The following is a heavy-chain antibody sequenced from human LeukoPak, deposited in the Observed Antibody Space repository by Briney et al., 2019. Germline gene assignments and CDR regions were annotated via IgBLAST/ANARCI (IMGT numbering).Heavy chain of an antibody. J-gene: IGHJ4*02. V-gene: IGHV3-23*01. CDR3: AKLDSGSSWYFYLWGTHDFAS. CDR1: GFTFSSYA. CDR2: ISGSGGST. D-gene: IGHD6-13*01. Sequence: GGSLRLSCAASGFTFSSYAMSWVRQAPGKGLEWVSAISGSGGSTYYADSVKGRFTISRDNSKNTLYLQMNSLRAEDTAVYYCAKLDSGSSWYFYLWGTHDFASWGKGTLFTVSS.